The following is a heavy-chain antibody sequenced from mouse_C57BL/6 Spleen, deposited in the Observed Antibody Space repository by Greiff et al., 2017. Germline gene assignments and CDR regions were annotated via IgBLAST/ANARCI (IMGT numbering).Heavy chain of an antibody. J-gene: IGHJ4*01. CDR2: INPNNGGT. Sequence: VQLKESGPELVKPGASVKMSCKASGYTFTDYNMHWVKQSHGKSLEWIGYINPNNGGTSYNQKFKGKATLTVNKSSSTAYMELRSLTSEDSAVXYCARRYYDYDDEDYYAMDYWGQGTSVTVSS. V-gene: IGHV1-22*01. CDR3: ARRYYDYDDEDYYAMDY. D-gene: IGHD2-4*01. CDR1: GYTFTDYN.